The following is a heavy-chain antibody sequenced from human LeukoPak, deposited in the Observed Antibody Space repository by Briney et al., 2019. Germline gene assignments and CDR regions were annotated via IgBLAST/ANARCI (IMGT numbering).Heavy chain of an antibody. Sequence: ASVKVSCKASGYTFTSYYMHWVRQAPGQGLEWMGIINPSGGSTSYAQKFQGRVTMTRDTSTSTVYMELSSLRSEDTAVYYCARDQGYSYGWGGHDAFDIWGQGTMVTVSS. V-gene: IGHV1-46*01. D-gene: IGHD5-18*01. CDR2: INPSGGST. CDR3: ARDQGYSYGWGGHDAFDI. J-gene: IGHJ3*02. CDR1: GYTFTSYY.